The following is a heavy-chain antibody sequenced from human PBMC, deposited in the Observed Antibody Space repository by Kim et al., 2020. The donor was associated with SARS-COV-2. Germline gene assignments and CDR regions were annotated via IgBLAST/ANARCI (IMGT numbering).Heavy chain of an antibody. CDR3: AKDYQNGDYVRLLDY. Sequence: DSVKGRFTISRDNSKNTLYLQMNSLRAEDTAVYYCAKDYQNGDYVRLLDYWGQGTLVTVSS. J-gene: IGHJ4*02. D-gene: IGHD4-17*01. V-gene: IGHV3-30*02.